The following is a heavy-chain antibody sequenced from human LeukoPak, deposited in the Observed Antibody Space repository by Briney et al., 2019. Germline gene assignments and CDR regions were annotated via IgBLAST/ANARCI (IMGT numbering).Heavy chain of an antibody. CDR2: IYYSGST. CDR3: ASARITFGGVIVVDAFDI. J-gene: IGHJ3*02. V-gene: IGHV4-59*01. Sequence: PSETLSLTCAVYGGSFSGYYWSWIRQPPGKGLEWIGYIYYSGSTNYNPSLKSRVTISVDTSKNQFSLKLSSVTAADTAVYYCASARITFGGVIVVDAFDIWGQGTMVTVSS. CDR1: GGSFSGYY. D-gene: IGHD3-16*02.